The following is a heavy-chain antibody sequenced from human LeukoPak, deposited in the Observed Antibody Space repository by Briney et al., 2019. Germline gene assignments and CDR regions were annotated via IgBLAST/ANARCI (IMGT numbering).Heavy chain of an antibody. J-gene: IGHJ5*02. CDR1: GYNFKSYG. CDR2: ISVYNGNT. V-gene: IGHV1-18*01. CDR3: ARGGGYCTSTSCYLGPWFDP. D-gene: IGHD2-2*01. Sequence: GASVKVSCKASGYNFKSYGISRLRQAPGQGLEWMGWISVYNGNTKYAQKFQGRVTMTTDTSTSTAYIELRSLRSDDTAVYYCARGGGYCTSTSCYLGPWFDPWGQGTLVTVSS.